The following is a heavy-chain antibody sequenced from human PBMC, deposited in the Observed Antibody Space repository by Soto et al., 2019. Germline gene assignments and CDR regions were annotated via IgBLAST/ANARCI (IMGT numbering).Heavy chain of an antibody. V-gene: IGHV4-39*01. CDR3: ARHGRTTYSSDWEQNNWFVP. CDR2: MFYSGSS. CDR1: GASISRSRYY. D-gene: IGHD6-25*01. J-gene: IGHJ5*02. Sequence: SETLSLTCSVSGASISRSRYYWGWIRQPPGKGLEWIGSMFYSGSSYYNPSLNSRVTISLDTSRNHFSLQLSPVTAADAGVYYCARHGRTTYSSDWEQNNWFVPWGQGILVTVSS.